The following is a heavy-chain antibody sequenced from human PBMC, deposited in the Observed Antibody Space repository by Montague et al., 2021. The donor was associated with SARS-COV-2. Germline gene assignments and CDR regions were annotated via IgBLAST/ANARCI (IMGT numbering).Heavy chain of an antibody. Sequence: SETLSLTCTVSVGSISSNNCYWSWIRQPPGKALEWIRSINYSGSTYYNPSLKSRVTMSVDTSENQFSLKLSSVTAADTAVYYCAGDGFYYVRSGPSNFDYWGQGTLVTVSS. J-gene: IGHJ4*02. CDR1: VGSISSNNCY. D-gene: IGHD3-22*01. CDR3: AGDGFYYVRSGPSNFDY. CDR2: INYSGST. V-gene: IGHV4-39*07.